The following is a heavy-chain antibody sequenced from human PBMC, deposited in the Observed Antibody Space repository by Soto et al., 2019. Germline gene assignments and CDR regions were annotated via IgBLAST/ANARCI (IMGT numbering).Heavy chain of an antibody. CDR1: GFTVSSNY. CDR3: ARASRNYYDSSGYIYSFDY. V-gene: IGHV3-66*01. Sequence: EVQLVESGGGLVQPGGSLRLSCAASGFTVSSNYMSWVRQAPGKGLEWVSVIYSGGSTYYADSVKGRCTISRANSKNTLYLQMNSLRAEDTAVYYCARASRNYYDSSGYIYSFDYWGEGTLVTVAS. J-gene: IGHJ4*02. D-gene: IGHD3-22*01. CDR2: IYSGGST.